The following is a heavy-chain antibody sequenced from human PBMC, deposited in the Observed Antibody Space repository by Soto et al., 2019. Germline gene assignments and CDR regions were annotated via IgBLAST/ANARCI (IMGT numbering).Heavy chain of an antibody. D-gene: IGHD3-10*01. V-gene: IGHV3-21*01. CDR1: GFTFSSYS. CDR3: ARAVGDGEDY. J-gene: IGHJ4*02. Sequence: GGSLRLSCAASGFTFSSYSMNWVRQAPGKGLEWVSSISSSSSYIYYADSVKGRFTISRDNAKNSLYLQMSSLRAEDTAVYYCARAVGDGEDYWGQGTLVTVSS. CDR2: ISSSSSYI.